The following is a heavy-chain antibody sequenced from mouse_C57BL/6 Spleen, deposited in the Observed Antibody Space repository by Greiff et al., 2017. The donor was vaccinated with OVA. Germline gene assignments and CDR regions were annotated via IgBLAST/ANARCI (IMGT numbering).Heavy chain of an antibody. CDR1: GFTFSDYG. CDR3: ASSGYSY. D-gene: IGHD3-2*02. Sequence: KLQESGGGLVKPGGSLKLSCAASGFTFSDYGMHWVRQAPEKGLEWVAYISSGSSTIYYAATVKGRFTISRDNAKNTLFLQMTSLRSEDTAMYYCASSGYSYWGQGTTLTVSS. V-gene: IGHV5-17*01. CDR2: ISSGSSTI. J-gene: IGHJ2*01.